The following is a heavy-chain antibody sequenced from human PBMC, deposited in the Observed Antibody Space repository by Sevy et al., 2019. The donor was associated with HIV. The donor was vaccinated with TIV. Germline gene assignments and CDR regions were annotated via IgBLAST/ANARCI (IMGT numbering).Heavy chain of an antibody. CDR2: IWNDRSDQ. CDR1: GFTLSRYG. D-gene: IGHD3-22*01. V-gene: IGHV3-33*01. CDR3: AILPNHYYDSSAYSGDDGFDI. Sequence: GGSLRLSCAASGFTLSRYGMHWVRQAPGKGLEWLAVIWNDRSDQYYADSVKGRFNMSRDNSKNRLYLQMNSLRAEDTAVYYCAILPNHYYDSSAYSGDDGFDIWGQGTMVTVSS. J-gene: IGHJ3*02.